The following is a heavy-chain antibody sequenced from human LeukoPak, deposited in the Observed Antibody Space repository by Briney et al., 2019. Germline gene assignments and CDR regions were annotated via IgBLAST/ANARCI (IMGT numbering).Heavy chain of an antibody. J-gene: IGHJ3*02. CDR2: IYTSGST. CDR1: GGSLSSYY. D-gene: IGHD6-13*01. V-gene: IGHV4-4*07. Sequence: PSETLSLTCTVSGGSLSSYYWSWIRQPAGKGLEWIGRIYTSGSTNYNPSLKSRVTMSVDTSKNQFSLKLSSVTAADTAVYYCARDQFIAAAGTGAFDIWGQGTMVTVSS. CDR3: ARDQFIAAAGTGAFDI.